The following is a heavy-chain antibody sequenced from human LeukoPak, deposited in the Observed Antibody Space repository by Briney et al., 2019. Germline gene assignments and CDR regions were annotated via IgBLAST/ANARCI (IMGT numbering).Heavy chain of an antibody. CDR2: IGDGGRST. V-gene: IGHV3-23*01. CDR1: GFTFTNFA. Sequence: GESLRLSCAASGFTFTNFAMSWVRQAPGKGLEWVSVIGDGGRSTDYADSVKGRFTISRDNSKNTLYLQMNSLRAEDTALYYCAKDPIVFNSGDYYLGAFNIWGQGAMVTVSS. D-gene: IGHD2-21*02. J-gene: IGHJ3*02. CDR3: AKDPIVFNSGDYYLGAFNI.